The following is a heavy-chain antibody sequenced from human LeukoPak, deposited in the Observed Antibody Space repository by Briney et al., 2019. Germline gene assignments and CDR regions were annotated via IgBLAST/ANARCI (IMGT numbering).Heavy chain of an antibody. CDR1: GYTFTSYC. V-gene: IGHV1-46*01. CDR2: INPSGGST. D-gene: IGHD4-23*01. J-gene: IGHJ4*02. CDR3: ATDNGGTIDY. Sequence: ASVKVSCKASGYTFTSYCMHWVRQAPGQGLEWMGIINPSGGSTSYAQKFQGRVTMTEDTSTDTAYMELSSLRSEDTAVYYCATDNGGTIDYWGQGTLVTVSS.